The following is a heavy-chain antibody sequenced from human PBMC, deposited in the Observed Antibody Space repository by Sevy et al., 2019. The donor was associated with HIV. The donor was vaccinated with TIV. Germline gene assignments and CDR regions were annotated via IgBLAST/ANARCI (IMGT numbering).Heavy chain of an antibody. D-gene: IGHD3-22*01. CDR3: ASLPNNYYDSSGYSGKDAFDI. CDR2: IWNDRSNK. J-gene: IGHJ3*02. CDR1: GFTFSSFG. V-gene: IGHV3-33*01. Sequence: GWSLRLSCAASGFTFSSFGMHWVRQAPGKGLEWVAVIWNDRSNKHYADSVKGRFTISRDNSKNTLYLHMNSLRAEDTAVYYCASLPNNYYDSSGYSGKDAFDIWGQGTMVTVSS.